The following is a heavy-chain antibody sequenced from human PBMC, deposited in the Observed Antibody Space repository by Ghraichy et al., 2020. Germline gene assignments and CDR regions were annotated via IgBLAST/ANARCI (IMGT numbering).Heavy chain of an antibody. Sequence: SVKVSCKASGGTFSSYAISWVRQAPGQGLEWMGGIIPIFGTANYAQKFQGRVTITADESTSTAYMELSSLRSEDTAVYYCATILHPDCSSTSCYKRDLSYYYYYMDVWGKGTTVTVSS. CDR1: GGTFSSYA. CDR2: IIPIFGTA. D-gene: IGHD2-2*02. CDR3: ATILHPDCSSTSCYKRDLSYYYYYMDV. J-gene: IGHJ6*03. V-gene: IGHV1-69*13.